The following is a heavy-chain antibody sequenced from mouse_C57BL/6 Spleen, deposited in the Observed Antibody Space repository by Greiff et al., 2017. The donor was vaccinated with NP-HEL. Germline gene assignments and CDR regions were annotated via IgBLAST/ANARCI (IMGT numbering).Heavy chain of an antibody. J-gene: IGHJ4*01. V-gene: IGHV1-76*01. Sequence: VNVVESGAELVRPGASVKLSCKASGYTFTDYYINWVKQRPGQGLEWIARSYPGSGNNYYNEKVKGKVILTAEKSSSIAYMQISSLTSEDTAVYFCAREEGGNYGGAMDYWGQGTSVTVSS. CDR1: GYTFTDYY. CDR3: AREEGGNYGGAMDY. D-gene: IGHD2-1*01. CDR2: SYPGSGNN.